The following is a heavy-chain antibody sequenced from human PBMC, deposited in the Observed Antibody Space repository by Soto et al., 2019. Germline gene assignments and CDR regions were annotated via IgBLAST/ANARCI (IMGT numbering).Heavy chain of an antibody. CDR1: GDSISSSNW. J-gene: IGHJ4*02. V-gene: IGHV4-4*02. D-gene: IGHD5-18*01. Sequence: QVQLQESGPGLVKPSGTLSLTCAVSGDSISSSNWWSWVRQPPGKGLEWVGEVYHTGTTNYKPSLRIQPTISLDKSKITFSLQLTSVPAADTAVYSCARKGYTYGDFDSWGQGTLVTVSS. CDR3: ARKGYTYGDFDS. CDR2: VYHTGTT.